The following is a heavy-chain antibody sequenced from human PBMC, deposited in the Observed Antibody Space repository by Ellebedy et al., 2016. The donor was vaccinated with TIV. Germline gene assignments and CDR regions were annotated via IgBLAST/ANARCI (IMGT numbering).Heavy chain of an antibody. CDR3: AKHDYCSITACPFDY. J-gene: IGHJ4*02. D-gene: IGHD2-2*01. CDR2: ISGGGGST. Sequence: GESLKISXAASGFTFSNYAMSWVRQAPGKGLEWVSAISGGGGSTFYADSVEGRFTISRDNSKNTLYLQMNSLRAEDAAVYYCAKHDYCSITACPFDYWGQGTLVPVSS. V-gene: IGHV3-23*01. CDR1: GFTFSNYA.